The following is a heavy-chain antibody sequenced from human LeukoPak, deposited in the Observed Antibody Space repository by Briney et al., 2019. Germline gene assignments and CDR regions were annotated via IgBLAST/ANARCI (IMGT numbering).Heavy chain of an antibody. V-gene: IGHV3-23*01. D-gene: IGHD3-16*01. CDR1: GFTFSNYA. Sequence: GGSLRLSCAASGFTFSNYAMSWVRQAPGKGLQWVSAIDSGGGTYYANSVKGRFTISRDNSKNTLYLQLNSLRAEDTAVYYCAKGPQGDWGQGALITVSS. CDR2: IDSGGGT. CDR3: AKGPQGD. J-gene: IGHJ4*02.